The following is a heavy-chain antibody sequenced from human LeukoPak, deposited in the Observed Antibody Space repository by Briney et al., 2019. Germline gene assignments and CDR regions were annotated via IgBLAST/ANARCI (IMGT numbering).Heavy chain of an antibody. V-gene: IGHV3-30*02. CDR3: AKGYAAYSYGYYFDY. CDR2: IRYDGSNE. CDR1: GFTFSSYG. J-gene: IGHJ4*02. Sequence: GGSLRLSCATSGFTFSSYGMHWVRQAPSKGLDWVAFIRYDGSNEYYADSVKGRFTISRDNSMKTLYLQMNSLRAEDTAVYYCAKGYAAYSYGYYFDYWGQGTLVTVSS. D-gene: IGHD5-18*01.